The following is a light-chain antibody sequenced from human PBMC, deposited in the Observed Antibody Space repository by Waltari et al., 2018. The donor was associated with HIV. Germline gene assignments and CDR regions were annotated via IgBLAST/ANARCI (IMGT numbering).Light chain of an antibody. CDR2: AAS. CDR3: LQDYNSPPT. CDR1: QGIRND. V-gene: IGKV1-6*01. J-gene: IGKJ2*01. Sequence: AIKMTQSPSPRSASVGDRVTITCRASQGIRNDLVWYQQKPGKAPKVLIYAASTLQSGVPSRFSGSGSGTDFTLTISSLQPEDLAIYYCLQDYNSPPTFGQGTKLEIK.